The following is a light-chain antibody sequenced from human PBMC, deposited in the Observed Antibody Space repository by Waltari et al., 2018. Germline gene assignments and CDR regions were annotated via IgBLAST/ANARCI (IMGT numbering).Light chain of an antibody. V-gene: IGLV3-19*01. J-gene: IGLJ2*01. CDR3: HSRDASGVGGS. CDR2: DKN. CDR1: GLRSYY. Sequence: SSELTQDPAVSVAMGQTVTITCQGNGLRSYYASWYQQRPGQAPILIMYDKNNPPSGVPDRFTGSNSDNKASLTITGAQAEDEASYYCHSRDASGVGGSFGGGTKLTVL.